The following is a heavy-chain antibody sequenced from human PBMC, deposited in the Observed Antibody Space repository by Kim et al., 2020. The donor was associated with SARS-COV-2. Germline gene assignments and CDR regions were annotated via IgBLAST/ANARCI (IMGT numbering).Heavy chain of an antibody. V-gene: IGHV2-70*11. CDR2: IDWDDDK. Sequence: SGPTLVNPTQTLTLTCTFSGFSLSTSGMCVSWIRQPPGKALEWLARIDWDDDKYYSTSLKTRLTISKDTSKNQVVLTMTNMDPVDTATYYCARILLKASAAESYGMDVWGQGTTVTVSS. CDR1: GFSLSTSGMC. J-gene: IGHJ6*02. CDR3: ARILLKASAAESYGMDV. D-gene: IGHD6-13*01.